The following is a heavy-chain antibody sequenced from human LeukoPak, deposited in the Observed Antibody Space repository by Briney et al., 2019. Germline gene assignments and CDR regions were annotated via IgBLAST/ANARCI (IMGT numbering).Heavy chain of an antibody. CDR3: ARDSSSWYPSYYYGMDV. J-gene: IGHJ6*02. Sequence: KPGGSLRLSCAASGFTFSDYYMSWIRQAPGKGLEWVSYISSSGSTIYYADSVKGRFTISRDNAKNSLYLQMNSLRAEDTAVYYCARDSSSWYPSYYYGMDVWGQGTTVTVSS. V-gene: IGHV3-11*01. CDR2: ISSSGSTI. CDR1: GFTFSDYY. D-gene: IGHD6-13*01.